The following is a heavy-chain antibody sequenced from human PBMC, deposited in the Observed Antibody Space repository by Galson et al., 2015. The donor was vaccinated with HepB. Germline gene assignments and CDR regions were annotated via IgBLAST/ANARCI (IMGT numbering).Heavy chain of an antibody. Sequence: SVKVSCKASGGTFSSYAISWVRQAPGQGLEWMGGIIPIFGTANYAQKFQGRVTITADESTSTAYMELSSLRSEDTAVYYCAGRSYCGGDCYWGRYFDYWGQGTLVTVSS. CDR3: AGRSYCGGDCYWGRYFDY. CDR1: GGTFSSYA. D-gene: IGHD2-21*01. V-gene: IGHV1-69*13. J-gene: IGHJ4*02. CDR2: IIPIFGTA.